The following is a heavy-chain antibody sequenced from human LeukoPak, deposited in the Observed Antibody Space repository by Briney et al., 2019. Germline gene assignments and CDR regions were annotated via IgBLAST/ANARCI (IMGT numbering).Heavy chain of an antibody. D-gene: IGHD4-17*01. CDR1: GFTFSSYA. Sequence: PGGSLRLSCAASGFTFSSYAMSWVRQAPGKGLEWVSAISGSGGSTYYADSVKGRFTISRDNAKNSLNLQMNGLRAEDTAVYFCARTGTAVTTFDYWGQRTLVTVSS. CDR3: ARTGTAVTTFDY. V-gene: IGHV3-23*01. CDR2: ISGSGGST. J-gene: IGHJ4*02.